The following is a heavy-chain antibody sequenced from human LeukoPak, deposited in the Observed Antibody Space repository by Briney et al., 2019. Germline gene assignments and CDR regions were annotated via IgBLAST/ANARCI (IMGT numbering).Heavy chain of an antibody. J-gene: IGHJ4*02. V-gene: IGHV3-23*01. CDR1: GFTFKSYG. D-gene: IGHD5-18*01. CDR2: ITGAGSST. Sequence: GGSLRLSCAASGFTFKSYGMTWVRQVPGKGLEWVSSITGAGSSTKYADSVSGRFTISRGNSKNTLSLQMTGLRAEDTAVYYCARKVAVAMDLDYWGQGTLVTVSS. CDR3: ARKVAVAMDLDY.